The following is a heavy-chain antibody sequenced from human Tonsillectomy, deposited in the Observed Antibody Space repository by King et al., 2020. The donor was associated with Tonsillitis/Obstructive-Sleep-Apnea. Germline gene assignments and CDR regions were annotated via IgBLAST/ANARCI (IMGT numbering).Heavy chain of an antibody. V-gene: IGHV4-39*01. CDR3: ARLVSYDWSPGYYYYYYMDV. J-gene: IGHJ6*03. D-gene: IGHD5-12*01. CDR1: GGSISSSRYY. Sequence: QLQESGPGLVRPSETLSLTCTVSGGSISSSRYYWGWIRQPPGKGLEWIGTIYYSGSTYNPSLKSRVTISVDTSKNQFSLKLSSVTAADTAVYYCARLVSYDWSPGYYYYYYMDVWGKGTTVTVSS. CDR2: IYYSGST.